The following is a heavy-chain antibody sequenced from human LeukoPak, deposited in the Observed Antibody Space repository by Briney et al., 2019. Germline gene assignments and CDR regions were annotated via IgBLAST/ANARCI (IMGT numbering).Heavy chain of an antibody. CDR1: GYTFTSYD. CDR2: INPSGGST. CDR3: ARVPTSRRSNEGAYFDY. Sequence: GASVKVSCTSSGYTFTSYDMHRVRQAPGQGLEWMGIINPSGGSTSYAQKFQGRVTMTRDTSTSTVYMELSSLRSEDTAVYYCARVPTSRRSNEGAYFDYLGQGTLVTVSS. D-gene: IGHD1-1*01. J-gene: IGHJ4*02. V-gene: IGHV1-46*01.